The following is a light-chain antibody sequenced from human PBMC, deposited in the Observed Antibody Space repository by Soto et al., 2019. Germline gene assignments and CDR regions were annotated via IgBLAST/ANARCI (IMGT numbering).Light chain of an antibody. CDR1: QSVSSA. V-gene: IGKV3-15*01. CDR2: DAS. Sequence: ETVMTQSPATLSVSPGERATLSCRASQSVSSALAWYQQKPGLPPRLLIYDASTRATGIPARFSGSGSGTDFTLTISSLQSQDFAIYYCQQYDNWPQTFGQGSKLEI. J-gene: IGKJ2*01. CDR3: QQYDNWPQT.